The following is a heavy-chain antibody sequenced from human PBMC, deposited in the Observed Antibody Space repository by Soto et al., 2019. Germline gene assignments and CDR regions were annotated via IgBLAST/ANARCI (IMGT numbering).Heavy chain of an antibody. J-gene: IGHJ4*02. CDR1: GGTFSSYA. CDR3: ARDILGYCSSTSCSENFDY. D-gene: IGHD2-2*03. V-gene: IGHV1-69*01. CDR2: IIPIFGTA. Sequence: QVQLVQSGAEVQKPGSSVKVSCKASGGTFSSYAISWVRQAPGQGLEWMGGIIPIFGTANYAQKFQGRVTITADESTSTAYMELSSLRSEDTAVYYCARDILGYCSSTSCSENFDYWGQGTLVTVSS.